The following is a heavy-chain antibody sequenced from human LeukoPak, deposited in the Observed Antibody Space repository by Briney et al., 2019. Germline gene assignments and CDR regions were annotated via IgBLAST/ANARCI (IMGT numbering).Heavy chain of an antibody. J-gene: IGHJ5*02. CDR3: ARGPDTKNWFDP. CDR1: GGSISSSSYY. D-gene: IGHD2-2*01. Sequence: SETLSLTCTVSGGSISSSSYYWGWIRQPPGKGLEWIGSIYYSGSTYYNPSLKSRVTISVDTSKNQFSLKLSSVTAADTAVYYCARGPDTKNWFDPWGQGTLVTVSS. CDR2: IYYSGST. V-gene: IGHV4-39*01.